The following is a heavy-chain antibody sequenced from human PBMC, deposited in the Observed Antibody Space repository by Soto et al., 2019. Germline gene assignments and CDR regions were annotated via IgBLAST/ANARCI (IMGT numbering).Heavy chain of an antibody. D-gene: IGHD2-2*01. J-gene: IGHJ4*02. Sequence: ASVKVSCKASGYTFTSYAMHWVRQAPGQRLEWMGWINAGNGNTKYSQKFQGRVTITRDTSASTAYMELSSLRSEDTAVYYCARDLGSPAAFDYWGQGTLVTVSS. CDR2: INAGNGNT. CDR1: GYTFTSYA. V-gene: IGHV1-3*01. CDR3: ARDLGSPAAFDY.